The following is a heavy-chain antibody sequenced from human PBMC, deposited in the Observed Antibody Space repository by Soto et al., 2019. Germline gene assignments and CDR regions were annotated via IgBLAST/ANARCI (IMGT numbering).Heavy chain of an antibody. J-gene: IGHJ4*02. Sequence: PSETLSLTCAVSGGSISSGGYSWSWIRQPPGKGLEWIGYIYHSGSTYYNPSLKSRVTISVDRSKNQFSLKLSSVTAADTAVYYCAGGGNSGGGTLFDYWGQGALVTVSS. V-gene: IGHV4-30-2*01. CDR3: AGGGNSGGGTLFDY. D-gene: IGHD2-21*02. CDR2: IYHSGST. CDR1: GGSISSGGYS.